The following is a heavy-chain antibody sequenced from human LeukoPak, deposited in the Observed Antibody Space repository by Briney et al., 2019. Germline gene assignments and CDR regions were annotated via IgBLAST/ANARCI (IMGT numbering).Heavy chain of an antibody. CDR1: GYTFTGYY. Sequence: GASVKVSCKXSGYTFTGYYMHWVRQAPGQGLEWMGRINPNSGGTNYSQKFQGRVTMTRDTSISTAYMELSRLRSDDTAVYYCASQSYCSGGSCYQINDYWGQGTLVTVSS. V-gene: IGHV1-2*06. CDR2: INPNSGGT. CDR3: ASQSYCSGGSCYQINDY. J-gene: IGHJ4*02. D-gene: IGHD2-15*01.